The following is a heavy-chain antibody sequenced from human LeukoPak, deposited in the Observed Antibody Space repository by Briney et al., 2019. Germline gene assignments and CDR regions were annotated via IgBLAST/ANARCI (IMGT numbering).Heavy chain of an antibody. J-gene: IGHJ4*02. CDR2: INSDGSST. D-gene: IGHD3-22*01. V-gene: IGHV3-74*01. CDR1: GFTFSSYW. CDR3: ARDSPNEHYYDSSGYSY. Sequence: GGSLRLSCAASGFTFSSYWMHWVRQAPGKGLVWVSRINSDGSSTSYADSVKGRFTISRDNAKNTLYLQMNSLRAEDTAVYYCARDSPNEHYYDSSGYSYWGQGTLVTVSS.